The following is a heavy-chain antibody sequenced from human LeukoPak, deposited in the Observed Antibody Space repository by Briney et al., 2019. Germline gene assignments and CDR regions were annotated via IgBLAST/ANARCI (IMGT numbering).Heavy chain of an antibody. V-gene: IGHV1-69*13. D-gene: IGHD3-22*01. Sequence: ASVTVSCKASGGTFSSYAISWVRQAPGQGLEWMGGIIPIFGTANYAQKFQGRVTITADESTSTAYMELSSLRSEDTAVYYCASPGLYDSSGYYYYYYGMDVWGQGTTVTVSS. CDR2: IIPIFGTA. J-gene: IGHJ6*02. CDR3: ASPGLYDSSGYYYYYYGMDV. CDR1: GGTFSSYA.